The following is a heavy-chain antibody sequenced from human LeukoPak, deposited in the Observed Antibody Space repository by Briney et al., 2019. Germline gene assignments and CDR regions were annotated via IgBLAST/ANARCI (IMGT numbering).Heavy chain of an antibody. CDR3: ARVGGSSGSLGAFDI. V-gene: IGHV4-59*01. CDR1: GGSISSYY. CDR2: IYYSGST. J-gene: IGHJ3*02. Sequence: PSETLSLTCTVSGGSISSYYWSWIRQPPGKGLEWIGYIYYSGSTNYNPSLKSRVTISVDTSKNQFSLKLSSVTAADTAVYYCARVGGSSGSLGAFDIWGQGTMVTVSS. D-gene: IGHD6-19*01.